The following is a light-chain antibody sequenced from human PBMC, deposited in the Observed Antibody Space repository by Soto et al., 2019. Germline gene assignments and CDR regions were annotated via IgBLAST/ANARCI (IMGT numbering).Light chain of an antibody. CDR3: QQYKNWPL. CDR1: HSVNSH. Sequence: MMMTQSPATLSVSPGDRVTLSCRTSHSVNSHLAWYQQKPGPAPRLLLYGASTRATGIPVRFSGSGFGTELTLNISSLQCEYFAVYYCQQYKNWPLFGQGTRLDIK. J-gene: IGKJ5*01. V-gene: IGKV3-15*01. CDR2: GAS.